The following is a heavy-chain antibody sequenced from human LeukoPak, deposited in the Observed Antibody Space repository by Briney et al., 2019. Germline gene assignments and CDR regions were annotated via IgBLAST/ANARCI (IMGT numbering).Heavy chain of an antibody. CDR3: ARAAQDVGVRGVIGDLGY. Sequence: ASVKVSCKASGYTFTSYDIHWVRQATGQGLEWMGGFDAEDGKTIYAQKFQGRVTITRDTSASTAYMELSSLRSEDTAVYYCARAAQDVGVRGVIGDLGYWGQGTLVTVSS. CDR1: GYTFTSYD. J-gene: IGHJ4*02. V-gene: IGHV1-3*01. D-gene: IGHD3-10*01. CDR2: FDAEDGKT.